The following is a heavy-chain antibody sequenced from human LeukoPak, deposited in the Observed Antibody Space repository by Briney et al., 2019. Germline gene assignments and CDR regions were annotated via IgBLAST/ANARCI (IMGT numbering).Heavy chain of an antibody. CDR3: ARGTYYYDTSGYYYFDY. D-gene: IGHD3-22*01. Sequence: SETLSLTCTVSGGSISSYYWSWIRQSPGKGLEWIVYIYYSGSTNYNPSLKSRVTISVDTSKNQFSLNLSSVTAADTAVYYCARGTYYYDTSGYYYFDYWGQGTLVTVSS. CDR2: IYYSGST. J-gene: IGHJ4*02. V-gene: IGHV4-59*01. CDR1: GGSISSYY.